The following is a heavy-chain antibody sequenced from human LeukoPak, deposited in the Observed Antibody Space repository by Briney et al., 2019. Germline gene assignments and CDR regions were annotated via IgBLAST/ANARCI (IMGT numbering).Heavy chain of an antibody. CDR2: IIPILGIA. CDR1: GGTFSSYA. D-gene: IGHD2-15*01. Sequence: GASVKVSCKASGGTFSSYAISWVRQAPGQGLEWMGRIIPILGIANYAQKFQGRVTITADKSTSTAYMELSSLRSEDTAVYYCARVDCSGGSCYHGSYYYYGMDVWGQGTTVTVSS. CDR3: ARVDCSGGSCYHGSYYYYGMDV. V-gene: IGHV1-69*04. J-gene: IGHJ6*02.